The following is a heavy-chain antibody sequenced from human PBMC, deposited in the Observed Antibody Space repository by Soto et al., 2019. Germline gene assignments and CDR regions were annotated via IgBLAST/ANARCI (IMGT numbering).Heavy chain of an antibody. V-gene: IGHV1-3*04. CDR3: ARGRDDSTEDY. Sequence: GASVKVSCKSPAYTVTSYTFHWVRQAAGQRLEWMGWINIGNGNTKYSQRFQGRITITRDTSANIVYMELSSLRSEDTAVYYCARGRDDSTEDYWGQGTLVTVSS. J-gene: IGHJ4*02. D-gene: IGHD3-22*01. CDR1: AYTVTSYT. CDR2: INIGNGNT.